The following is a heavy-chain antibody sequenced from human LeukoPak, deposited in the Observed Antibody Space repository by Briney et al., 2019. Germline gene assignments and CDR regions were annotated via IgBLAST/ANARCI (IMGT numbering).Heavy chain of an antibody. CDR3: AREGSSGWYQAYYFDY. J-gene: IGHJ4*02. CDR1: GFTFSGYA. CDR2: ISSSSSTI. V-gene: IGHV3-48*04. D-gene: IGHD6-19*01. Sequence: PGGSLRLSCAASGFTFSGYAMSWVRQAPGKGLEWVSYISSSSSTIYYADSVKGRFTISRDNAKNSLYLQMNSLRAEDTAVYYCAREGSSGWYQAYYFDYWGQGTLVTVSS.